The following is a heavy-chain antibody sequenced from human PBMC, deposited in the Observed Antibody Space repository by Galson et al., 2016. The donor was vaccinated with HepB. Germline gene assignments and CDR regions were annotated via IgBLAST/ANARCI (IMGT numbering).Heavy chain of an antibody. V-gene: IGHV3-7*01. Sequence: SLRLSCAASGFTFDTYWMSWVRQVPGKRPEWVAKIKHDGGEQYYVDAVRGRLTISRDNAKNSLFLQMNSLRAEDTAVYYCARDNEVVPTNYYLDTWGQGVLVTVSS. J-gene: IGHJ4*02. D-gene: IGHD5-12*01. CDR3: ARDNEVVPTNYYLDT. CDR1: GFTFDTYW. CDR2: IKHDGGEQ.